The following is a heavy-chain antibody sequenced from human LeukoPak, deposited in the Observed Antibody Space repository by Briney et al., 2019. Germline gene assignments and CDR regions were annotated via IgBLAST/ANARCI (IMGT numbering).Heavy chain of an antibody. D-gene: IGHD6-19*01. CDR3: ARVRIAVAGTGEFDY. CDR2: ISSSGSTI. J-gene: IGHJ4*02. V-gene: IGHV3-48*03. CDR1: GFTFGYYE. Sequence: GGSLRLSCATSGFTFGYYETNWVRQAPGKGLEWVSYISSSGSTIYYADSVKGRFTISRDNAKNSLYLQMNSLRAEDTAVYYCARVRIAVAGTGEFDYWGQGTLVTVSS.